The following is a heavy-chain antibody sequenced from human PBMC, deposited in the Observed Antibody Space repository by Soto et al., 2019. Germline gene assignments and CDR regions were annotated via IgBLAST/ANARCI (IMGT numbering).Heavy chain of an antibody. Sequence: GGSLRLSCAASGVTFGNYDMSWVRQAPGKGLEWVSGISSSSRYTNYADSVKGRFTISRDNAKNSLYLQMNSLRAEDTAVYYCARALLTGSTNWFDPWGQGTLVTVSS. CDR1: GVTFGNYD. D-gene: IGHD1-20*01. CDR2: ISSSSRYT. V-gene: IGHV3-21*01. CDR3: ARALLTGSTNWFDP. J-gene: IGHJ5*02.